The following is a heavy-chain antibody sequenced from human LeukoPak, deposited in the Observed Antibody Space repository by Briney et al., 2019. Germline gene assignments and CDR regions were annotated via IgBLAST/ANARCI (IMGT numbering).Heavy chain of an antibody. Sequence: SETLSLTCTVSGYSISSGYYWGWIRQPPGKGLEWIGSIYHSGSTYYNPSLKSRVTISVDTSKNRFSLKLSSVTAADTAVYYCARAVFSYCSGGSCPYFDYWGQGTLVTVSS. D-gene: IGHD2-15*01. J-gene: IGHJ4*02. CDR1: GYSISSGYY. CDR3: ARAVFSYCSGGSCPYFDY. V-gene: IGHV4-38-2*02. CDR2: IYHSGST.